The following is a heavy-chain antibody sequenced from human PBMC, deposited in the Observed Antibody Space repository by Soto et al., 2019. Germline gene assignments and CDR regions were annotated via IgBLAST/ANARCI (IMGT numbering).Heavy chain of an antibody. CDR1: GFTFTSSA. V-gene: IGHV1-58*01. D-gene: IGHD3-22*01. CDR2: IVVGSGNT. Sequence: GASVKVSCKASGFTFTSSAVQWVRQARGQRLEWIGWIVVGSGNTNYAQKFQERVTMTRDMSTSTAYMELSSLRSEDTAVYYCAADDSSGYYPPRDYWGQGTLVTVSS. CDR3: AADDSSGYYPPRDY. J-gene: IGHJ4*02.